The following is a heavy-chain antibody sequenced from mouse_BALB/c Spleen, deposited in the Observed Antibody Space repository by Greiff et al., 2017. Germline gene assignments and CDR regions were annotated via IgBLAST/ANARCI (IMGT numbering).Heavy chain of an antibody. CDR3: ARSTAEAMDY. Sequence: EVQLVESGGGLVQPGGSRKLSCAASGFTFSDYGMAWVRQAPGKGPEWVAFISNLAYSIYYADTVTGRFTISRENAKNTLYLEMSSLRSEDTAMYYCARSTAEAMDYWGQGTSVTVSS. CDR1: GFTFSDYG. J-gene: IGHJ4*01. D-gene: IGHD1-2*01. CDR2: ISNLAYSI. V-gene: IGHV5-15*02.